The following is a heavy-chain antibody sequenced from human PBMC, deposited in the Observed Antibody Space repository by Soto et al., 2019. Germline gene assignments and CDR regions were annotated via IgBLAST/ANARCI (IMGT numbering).Heavy chain of an antibody. D-gene: IGHD7-27*01. J-gene: IGHJ4*02. CDR1: GGSITSDYSC. V-gene: IGHV4-30-4*01. CDR2: IFDSGTT. CDR3: ARGPSGDKVHY. Sequence: SETLSLTCTVSGGSITSDYSCWSWIRQPPGEGLEWIGHIFDSGTTYTNPSLRSQVAISLDTSKNHFSLTLSSVTAADTAVYYCARGPSGDKVHYWGQGALVPVSS.